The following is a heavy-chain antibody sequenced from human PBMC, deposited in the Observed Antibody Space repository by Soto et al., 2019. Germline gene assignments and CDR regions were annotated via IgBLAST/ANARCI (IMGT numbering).Heavy chain of an antibody. CDR2: IIPILAIT. Sequence: QVQLVQSGAEVKRPGSSVKVSCKASGGTFTSYTFTWVRQAPGQGLEWMGRIIPILAITNYAQKFEGRVTITADKSPSTAYMELSSLTSEDTAVYYCARGGDHYYYYGLDVWGQGTTVTVSS. J-gene: IGHJ6*02. CDR1: GGTFTSYT. D-gene: IGHD3-10*01. CDR3: ARGGDHYYYYGLDV. V-gene: IGHV1-69*02.